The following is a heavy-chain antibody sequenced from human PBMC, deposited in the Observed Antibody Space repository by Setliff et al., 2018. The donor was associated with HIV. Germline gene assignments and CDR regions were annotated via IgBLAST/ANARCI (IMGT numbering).Heavy chain of an antibody. CDR3: ARVRLYNTALDY. D-gene: IGHD3-3*01. CDR2: IMPIFGTS. J-gene: IGHJ4*02. Sequence: SVKVSCKASGGSFSSYGLRWVRQAPGQGLEWMGGIMPIFGTSNYAQKFQGRVTIIADASTNTVNMELSSLRSEDTAVHYCARVRLYNTALDYWGQGTLVTVSS. CDR1: GGSFSSYG. V-gene: IGHV1-69*13.